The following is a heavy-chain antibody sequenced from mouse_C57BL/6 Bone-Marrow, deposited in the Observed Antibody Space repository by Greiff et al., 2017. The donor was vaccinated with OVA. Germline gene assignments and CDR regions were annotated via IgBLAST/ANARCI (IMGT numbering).Heavy chain of an antibody. Sequence: VQGVESGPELVKPGASVKISCKASGYAFSSSWMNWVKQRPGKGLEWIGRIYPGDGDTNYNGKFKGKATLTADKSSSTAYMQLSSLTSEDSAVYFCANYYGSPWYFDVWGTGTTVTVSS. J-gene: IGHJ1*03. CDR3: ANYYGSPWYFDV. CDR1: GYAFSSSW. CDR2: IYPGDGDT. D-gene: IGHD1-1*01. V-gene: IGHV1-82*01.